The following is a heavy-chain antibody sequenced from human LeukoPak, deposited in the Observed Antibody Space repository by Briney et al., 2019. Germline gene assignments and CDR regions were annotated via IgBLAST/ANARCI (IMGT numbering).Heavy chain of an antibody. CDR3: AAWTDRGYSY. Sequence: QPGGSLRLSCTASGFTFSRSWMNWIRQAPGKGLEWVANTNPDGDGMRFVDSVKGRFTMSRDNAQSSLHLQMNSLRVEDTAFYYCAAWTDRGYSYWGQGVLVTVSS. CDR1: GFTFSRSW. D-gene: IGHD5-12*01. CDR2: TNPDGDGM. V-gene: IGHV3-7*01. J-gene: IGHJ4*02.